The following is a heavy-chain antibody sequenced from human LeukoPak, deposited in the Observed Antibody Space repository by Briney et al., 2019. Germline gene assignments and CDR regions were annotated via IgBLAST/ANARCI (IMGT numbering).Heavy chain of an antibody. CDR2: ISSSGSTI. Sequence: GGSLRLSCAASGFTVSSNYMSWIRQAPGKGLEWVSYISSSGSTIYYADSVKGRFTISRDNAKNSLYLQMNSLRAEDTAVYYCARVYCSSTSCYSYFDYWGQGTLVTVSS. D-gene: IGHD2-2*01. V-gene: IGHV3-11*04. J-gene: IGHJ4*02. CDR3: ARVYCSSTSCYSYFDY. CDR1: GFTVSSNY.